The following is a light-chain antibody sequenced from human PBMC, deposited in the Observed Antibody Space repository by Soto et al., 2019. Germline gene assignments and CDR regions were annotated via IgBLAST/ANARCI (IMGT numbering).Light chain of an antibody. J-gene: IGKJ2*01. Sequence: DIQMTQSPSSLPASVGDRISITCRASQSIGTYLSWYQQKPGKAPKLLIYGASNLQSGVPSRFNGSRPETGFTLTVSSLQPEDFATSYCKQSYSAPRTFGQGTKVDIK. CDR3: KQSYSAPRT. V-gene: IGKV1-39*01. CDR1: QSIGTY. CDR2: GAS.